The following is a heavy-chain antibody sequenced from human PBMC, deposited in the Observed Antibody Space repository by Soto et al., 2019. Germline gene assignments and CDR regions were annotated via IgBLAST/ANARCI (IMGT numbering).Heavy chain of an antibody. J-gene: IGHJ5*01. CDR3: ERDKGSSSRGWFDP. D-gene: IGHD6-6*01. V-gene: IGHV4-4*07. CDR2: INTRGRS. Sequence: QVQLQESGPGLVKPSETLSLTCSVSGASINSYSWTWVRPAAGKGLEWIGLINTRGRSNYNPSLKSRVTMSVDTSQSQFTLSLTSGTAADTATYYCERDKGSSSRGWFDPWGQGTLVTVSS. CDR1: GASINSYS.